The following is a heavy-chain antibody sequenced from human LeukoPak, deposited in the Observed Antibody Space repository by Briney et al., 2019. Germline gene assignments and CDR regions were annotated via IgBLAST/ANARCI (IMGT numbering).Heavy chain of an antibody. J-gene: IGHJ5*02. V-gene: IGHV3-30*04. D-gene: IGHD1-26*01. Sequence: GGSLRLSCAASGFTFSTFAMHWVRQAPGKGLEWVAVISYDGSDNYYADSVKGRFTISRDNSKNTLYLQMNSLRAEDTAVYYCARDLSSGSSLFDPWGQGTLVTVSS. CDR1: GFTFSTFA. CDR3: ARDLSSGSSLFDP. CDR2: ISYDGSDN.